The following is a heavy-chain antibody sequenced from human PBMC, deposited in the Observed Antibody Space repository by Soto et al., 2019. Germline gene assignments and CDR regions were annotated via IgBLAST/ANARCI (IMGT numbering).Heavy chain of an antibody. CDR3: ARAYSSGWYAPHYYYGMDV. J-gene: IGHJ6*02. Sequence: PGKGLEWIGYIYYSESTNYNPSLKSRVTISVDTSKNQFSLKLSSVTAADTAVYYCARAYSSGWYAPHYYYGMDVWGQGTTVTVSS. V-gene: IGHV4-59*01. CDR2: IYYSEST. D-gene: IGHD6-19*01.